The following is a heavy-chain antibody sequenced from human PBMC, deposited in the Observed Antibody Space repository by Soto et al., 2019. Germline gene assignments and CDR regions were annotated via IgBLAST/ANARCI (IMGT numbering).Heavy chain of an antibody. CDR3: ARNYYGDLHGPNYSDY. J-gene: IGHJ4*02. Sequence: ASVKVSCKASGYTFTGYYMHWVRQAPGQGLEWMGWINPNSGGTNYAQKFQGWVTMTRDTSISTAYMELSRLRSDDTAVYYCARNYYGDLHGPNYSDYCGQGPLVTVST. CDR2: INPNSGGT. V-gene: IGHV1-2*04. D-gene: IGHD4-17*01. CDR1: GYTFTGYY.